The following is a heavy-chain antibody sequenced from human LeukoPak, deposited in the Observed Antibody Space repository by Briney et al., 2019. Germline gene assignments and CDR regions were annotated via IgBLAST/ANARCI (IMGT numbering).Heavy chain of an antibody. CDR1: GGSFSGYY. CDR3: ARLGYCSSTSCSNYYYYGMGV. Sequence: SETLSLTCAVYGGSFSGYYWSWIRQPPGKGLEWIGEINHSGSTNYNPSLKSRVTISVDTSKNQFSLKLSSVTAADTAVYYCARLGYCSSTSCSNYYYYGMGVWGQGTTVTVSS. J-gene: IGHJ6*02. CDR2: INHSGST. V-gene: IGHV4-34*01. D-gene: IGHD2-2*01.